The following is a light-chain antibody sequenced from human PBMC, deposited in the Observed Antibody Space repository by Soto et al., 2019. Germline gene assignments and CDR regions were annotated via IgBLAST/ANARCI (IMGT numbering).Light chain of an antibody. CDR2: EIN. V-gene: IGLV2-8*01. J-gene: IGLJ1*01. CDR3: CSYAGGYIDL. Sequence: QSALTQPPSASGSPGRSVTISCTGTRSDIGGSNFVSWYQQHPGEAPKLLIFEINKRPSGVPGRFSGSKSGNTASLTVSGLQTEDEADYFCCSYAGGYIDLFGTGTKLTVL. CDR1: RSDIGGSNF.